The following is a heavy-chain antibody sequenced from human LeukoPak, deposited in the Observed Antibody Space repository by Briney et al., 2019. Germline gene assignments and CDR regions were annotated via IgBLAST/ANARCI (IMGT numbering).Heavy chain of an antibody. CDR3: AKDVYNKAFDY. D-gene: IGHD5-24*01. CDR2: ISDSGGST. J-gene: IGHJ4*02. CDR1: GFTFSSYA. Sequence: PGGSLRLSCAASGFTFSSYAMSWVRQAPGKGLEWVSAISDSGGSTYYVESVKGRFTISRDGSKNTLYLQMNSLRAEDTAIYYCAKDVYNKAFDYCGQGTLVTVSS. V-gene: IGHV3-23*01.